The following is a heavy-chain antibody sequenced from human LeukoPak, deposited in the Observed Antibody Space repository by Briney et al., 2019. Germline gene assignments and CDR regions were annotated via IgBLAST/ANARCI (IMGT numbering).Heavy chain of an antibody. CDR1: GGTFSSYA. CDR3: ARGEAEVGANDY. V-gene: IGHV1-69*04. J-gene: IGHJ4*02. Sequence: SVKVSCKASGGTFSSYAISWVRQAPGQGLEWMGRIIPILGIANYAQKFQGRATITSDKSTSTAYMELSSLRSEDTAVYYCARGEAEVGANDYWGQGTLVTVSS. CDR2: IIPILGIA. D-gene: IGHD1-26*01.